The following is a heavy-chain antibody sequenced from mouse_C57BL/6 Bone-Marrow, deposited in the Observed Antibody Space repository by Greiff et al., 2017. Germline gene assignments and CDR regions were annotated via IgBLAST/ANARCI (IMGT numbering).Heavy chain of an antibody. CDR3: TRDGYDGYVDN. CDR2: IDPETGGT. D-gene: IGHD2-2*01. Sequence: VQLQQPGAELVRPGASVTLSCKASGYTFTDYEMHWVKQTPVHGLEWIGAIDPETGGTAYNQKFKGKAILTADKSSSTAYMELRSLTSEDSAVEYCTRDGYDGYVDNWGTGTTVTVSS. J-gene: IGHJ1*03. CDR1: GYTFTDYE. V-gene: IGHV1-15*01.